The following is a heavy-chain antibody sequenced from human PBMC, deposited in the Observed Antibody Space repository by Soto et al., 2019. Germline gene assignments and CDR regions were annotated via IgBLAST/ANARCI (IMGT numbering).Heavy chain of an antibody. V-gene: IGHV4-34*01. J-gene: IGHJ6*03. CDR2: INHSGST. CDR3: ARALYCSGGSCPQRRYYYYYMDV. CDR1: GGSFSGYY. Sequence: SETLSLTCAVYGGSFSGYYWSWIRQPPGKGLEWIGEINHSGSTNYNPSLKSRVTISVDTSKNQFSLKLSSVTAADTAVYYCARALYCSGGSCPQRRYYYYYMDVWGKGTTVTVSS. D-gene: IGHD2-15*01.